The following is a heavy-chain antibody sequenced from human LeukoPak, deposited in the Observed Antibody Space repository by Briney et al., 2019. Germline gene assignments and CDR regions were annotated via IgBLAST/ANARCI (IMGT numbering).Heavy chain of an antibody. J-gene: IGHJ3*02. V-gene: IGHV1-18*01. CDR3: ASETVYYYDSSGYDDAFDI. D-gene: IGHD3-22*01. CDR2: ISAYNGNT. Sequence: GASVKVSCKAAGYTFTSYGISWVRQAPGQGLEWMGWISAYNGNTNYAQKLQGRVTMTTDTSTSTAYMELRSLRSDDTAVYYCASETVYYYDSSGYDDAFDIWGQGTMVTVSS. CDR1: GYTFTSYG.